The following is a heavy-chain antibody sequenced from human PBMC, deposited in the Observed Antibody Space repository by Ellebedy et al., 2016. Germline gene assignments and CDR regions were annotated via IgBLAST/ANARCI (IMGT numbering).Heavy chain of an antibody. Sequence: GESLKISCSASGFTFGDYDMSWFRQAPGKGLEWVGFIRSRSHGGTAAYAASVKGRFTISRDDSNSIAYLQMNSLKTEDTAVYYCTRADYIVATIGMYWGQGTLVTVSS. D-gene: IGHD5-12*01. CDR3: TRADYIVATIGMY. CDR2: IRSRSHGGTA. CDR1: GFTFGDYD. J-gene: IGHJ4*02. V-gene: IGHV3-49*03.